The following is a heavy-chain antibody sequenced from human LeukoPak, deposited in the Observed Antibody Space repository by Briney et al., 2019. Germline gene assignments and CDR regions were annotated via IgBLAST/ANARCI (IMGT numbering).Heavy chain of an antibody. J-gene: IGHJ6*03. V-gene: IGHV1-18*01. CDR2: ISAYNGNT. CDR1: GYTFTSYG. D-gene: IGHD3-9*01. CDR3: AREEQYYDILTGYYSYYYYYMDV. Sequence: ASVKVSCKASGYTFTSYGISWVRQAPGQGLEWMGWISAYNGNTNYAQKFQGRVTMTRDTSISTAYMELSRLRSDDTAVYYCAREEQYYDILTGYYSYYYYYMDVWGKGTTVTVSS.